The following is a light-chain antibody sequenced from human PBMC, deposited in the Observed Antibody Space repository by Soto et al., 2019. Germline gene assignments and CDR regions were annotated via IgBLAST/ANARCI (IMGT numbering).Light chain of an antibody. J-gene: IGLJ3*02. Sequence: QSVLTQPASVSGSPGQSVTISCTGTSSDVGGYNYVSWYQQHPGKAPKLMIYEVSNRPSGVSNRFFGSKSGNTASLTVSGSQAEDEADYYCISYTSSSTWVFGGGTKLTVL. CDR3: ISYTSSSTWV. CDR2: EVS. V-gene: IGLV2-14*01. CDR1: SSDVGGYNY.